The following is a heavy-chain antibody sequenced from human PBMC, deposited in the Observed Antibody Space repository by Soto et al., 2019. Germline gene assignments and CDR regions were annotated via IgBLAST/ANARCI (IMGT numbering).Heavy chain of an antibody. J-gene: IGHJ4*02. Sequence: GGSLRLSCAASGFTFSSYAMSWVRQAPGKGLEWVSAISGSGGSTYYADSVKGRFTISRDNSKNTLYLQMNSLRAEDTAVYYCAKDDIVVVPAAHNAYYFDYWGQGTLVTVSS. CDR1: GFTFSSYA. V-gene: IGHV3-23*01. CDR3: AKDDIVVVPAAHNAYYFDY. CDR2: ISGSGGST. D-gene: IGHD2-2*01.